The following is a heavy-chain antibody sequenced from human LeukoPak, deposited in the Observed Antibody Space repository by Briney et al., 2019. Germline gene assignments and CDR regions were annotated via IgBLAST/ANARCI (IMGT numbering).Heavy chain of an antibody. D-gene: IGHD3-22*01. CDR3: ATYSSGYYQAGRAFDI. J-gene: IGHJ3*02. Sequence: PSQTLSLTCAVSGGSISSGGYSWSWIQQPPGKGLEWIGYIYHSGSTYYNPSLKSRVTISVDRSKNQFSLKLSSVTAADTAVYYCATYSSGYYQAGRAFDIWGQGTMVTASS. V-gene: IGHV4-30-2*01. CDR1: GGSISSGGYS. CDR2: IYHSGST.